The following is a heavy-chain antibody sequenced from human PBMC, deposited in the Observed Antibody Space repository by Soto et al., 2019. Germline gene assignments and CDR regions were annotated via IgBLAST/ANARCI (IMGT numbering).Heavy chain of an antibody. CDR1: GFTFSSYS. CDR3: ARWRQLDLNWFGP. J-gene: IGHJ5*02. D-gene: IGHD6-13*01. Sequence: EVQLVESGGGLVKPGGSLRLSCAASGFTFSSYSMNWVRQAPGKGPEWVSSISSSSSYISYADSVKGRFTISRDNAKNSLYLQMNSLRAADTAVYYCARWRQLDLNWFGPWGQGTLVTVSS. CDR2: ISSSSSYI. V-gene: IGHV3-21*01.